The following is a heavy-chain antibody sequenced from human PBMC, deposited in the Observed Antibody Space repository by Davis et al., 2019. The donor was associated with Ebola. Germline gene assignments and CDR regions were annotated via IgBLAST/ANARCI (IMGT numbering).Heavy chain of an antibody. CDR2: ISHDGSTK. Sequence: GGSLRLSCAASGFTFSSYAMHWVRQAPGKGLEWVATISHDGSTKLYADSVKGRFTISRDNSKNTLYLQMSSLRAEDTAVYYCSKMGATIDYYHYAMDVWGQGTTVTVSS. D-gene: IGHD5-12*01. CDR3: SKMGATIDYYHYAMDV. V-gene: IGHV3-30-3*02. J-gene: IGHJ6*02. CDR1: GFTFSSYA.